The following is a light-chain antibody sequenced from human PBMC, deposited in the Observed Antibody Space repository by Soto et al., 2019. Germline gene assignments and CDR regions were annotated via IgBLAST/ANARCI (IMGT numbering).Light chain of an antibody. Sequence: EIVLTQSPATLSLSPGERAALSCRASQSVSSHLAWYQQKPGQAPRLLIYDASNRATGIPARFSGSGSETDFTLIISSLEPEDLAVYYCQQRSNWPLTFGGGTKVEIK. CDR3: QQRSNWPLT. V-gene: IGKV3-11*01. J-gene: IGKJ4*01. CDR2: DAS. CDR1: QSVSSH.